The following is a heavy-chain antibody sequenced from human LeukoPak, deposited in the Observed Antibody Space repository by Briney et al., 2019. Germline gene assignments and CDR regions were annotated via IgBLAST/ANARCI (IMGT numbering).Heavy chain of an antibody. J-gene: IGHJ4*02. D-gene: IGHD4-17*01. CDR1: GYTFTSYA. CDR3: ARVGLRQYYFDY. V-gene: IGHV1-18*01. CDR2: ISAYNGNT. Sequence: ASVKVSCKASGYTFTSYAMHWVRQAPGQRLEWMGWISAYNGNTNYAQKLQGRVTMTTDTSTSTAYMELRSLRSDDTAVYYCARVGLRQYYFDYWGQGTLVTVSS.